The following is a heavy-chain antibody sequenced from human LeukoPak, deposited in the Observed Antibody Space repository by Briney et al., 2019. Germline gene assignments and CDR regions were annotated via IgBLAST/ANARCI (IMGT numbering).Heavy chain of an antibody. CDR2: ISAYNGNT. V-gene: IGHV1-18*01. Sequence: GASVKVSCKASGYTFTNYGISWVRQAPGQGREWMGWISAYNGNTNYAQKLQGRVTMTTATSPSTAYMELRRRRSDDTAVYYRARDEAVVSVVTDYWGQGTLVTVSS. CDR1: GYTFTNYG. J-gene: IGHJ4*02. CDR3: ARDEAVVSVVTDY. D-gene: IGHD3-22*01.